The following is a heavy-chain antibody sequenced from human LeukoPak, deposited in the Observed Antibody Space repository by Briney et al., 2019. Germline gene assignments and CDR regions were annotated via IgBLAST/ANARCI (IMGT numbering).Heavy chain of an antibody. D-gene: IGHD3-3*01. CDR3: ARKITIFGVVSHAFDI. CDR2: IYYSGST. J-gene: IGHJ3*02. V-gene: IGHV4-30-4*08. Sequence: SETLSLTCTVSGGSISSGDYYWRWLRQHPGTGLEWIGYIYYSGSTYYNPSLKSRVTISVDTSKNQFSLKLSSVTAADTAVYYCARKITIFGVVSHAFDIWGQGTMVTVSS. CDR1: GGSISSGDYY.